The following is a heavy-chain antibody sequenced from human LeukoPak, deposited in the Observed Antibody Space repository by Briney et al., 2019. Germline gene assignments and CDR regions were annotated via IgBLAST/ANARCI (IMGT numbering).Heavy chain of an antibody. Sequence: GGSLRLSCAASGFTFSSYSMNWVRQAPRKGLEWVSSISSSSSYIYYADSVKGRFTISRDNAKNSLYLQMNSLRAEDTAVYYCARADHGDYLYYDYWGQGTLVTVSS. CDR3: ARADHGDYLYYDY. CDR2: ISSSSSYI. V-gene: IGHV3-21*01. CDR1: GFTFSSYS. D-gene: IGHD4-17*01. J-gene: IGHJ4*02.